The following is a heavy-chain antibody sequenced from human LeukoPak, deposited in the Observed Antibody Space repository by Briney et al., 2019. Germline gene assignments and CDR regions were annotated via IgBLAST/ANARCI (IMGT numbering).Heavy chain of an antibody. D-gene: IGHD3-22*01. J-gene: IGHJ4*02. CDR2: IIPILGIA. CDR1: GGTFSSYA. CDR3: ARVGLLHDSSGYS. V-gene: IGHV1-69*04. Sequence: GASVKVSCKASGGTFSSYAISWVRQAPGQGLEWMGRIIPILGIANHAQKFQGRVTITADKSTSTAYMELSSLRSEDTAVYYCARVGLLHDSSGYSWGQGTLVTVSS.